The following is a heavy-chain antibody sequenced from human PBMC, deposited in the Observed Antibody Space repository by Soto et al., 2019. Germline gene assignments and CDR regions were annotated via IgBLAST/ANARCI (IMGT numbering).Heavy chain of an antibody. CDR3: AKDPTCDWFAGRCKGPIQV. Sequence: SRILCCASSVTSFSCDIMWGVQEALEERVEVSTISGSGGNTYYADSVKGRFTISRDNFKNKLYLQMNSLRAEDTAVYYCAKDPTCDWFAGRCKGPIQVWGQGTLDSVSS. CDR1: VTSFSCDI. J-gene: IGHJ4*01. V-gene: IGHV3-23*01. CDR2: ISGSGGNT. D-gene: IGHD2-15*01.